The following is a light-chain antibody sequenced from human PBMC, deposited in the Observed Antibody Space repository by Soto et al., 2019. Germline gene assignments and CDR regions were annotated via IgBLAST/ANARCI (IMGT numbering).Light chain of an antibody. J-gene: IGLJ2*01. CDR3: ISYAGSNNLV. Sequence: SALTQPPSASGSPGQSVTISCTGTSSDVGGYNYVSWYQQHPGKVPKLMIYEVSKRPSGVPDRFSGSKSGNTASLTVSGLQAEDEADYYCISYAGSNNLVFGGGTKLTVL. CDR1: SSDVGGYNY. V-gene: IGLV2-8*01. CDR2: EVS.